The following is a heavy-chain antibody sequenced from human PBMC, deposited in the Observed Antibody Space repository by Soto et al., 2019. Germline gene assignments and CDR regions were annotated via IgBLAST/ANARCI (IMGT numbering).Heavy chain of an antibody. CDR2: ISYDGSNK. Sequence: GGSLRLSCAASGFTFSSYGMHWVRQAPGKGLEWVAVISYDGSNKYYADSVKGRFTISRDNSKNTLYLQMNSLRAEDTAVYYCAKSDFWSGYIYYFDYWGQGTLVTVSS. CDR1: GFTFSSYG. CDR3: AKSDFWSGYIYYFDY. D-gene: IGHD3-3*01. J-gene: IGHJ4*02. V-gene: IGHV3-30*18.